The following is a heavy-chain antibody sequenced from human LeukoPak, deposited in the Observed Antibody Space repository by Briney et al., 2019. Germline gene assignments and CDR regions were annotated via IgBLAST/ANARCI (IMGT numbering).Heavy chain of an antibody. CDR1: GFTFSSYA. CDR2: ISGSGGST. CDR3: AKDLLEMATSGLFDY. V-gene: IGHV3-23*01. J-gene: IGHJ4*02. Sequence: PGGSLRLSCAASGFTFSSYARSWVRQAPGKGLEWVSAISGSGGSTYYADSVKGRFTISRDNSKNTLYLQMNSLRAEDTAVYYCAKDLLEMATSGLFDYWGQGTLVTVSS. D-gene: IGHD5-24*01.